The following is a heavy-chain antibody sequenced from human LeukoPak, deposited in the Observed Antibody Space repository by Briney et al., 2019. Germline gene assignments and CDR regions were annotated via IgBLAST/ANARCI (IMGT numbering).Heavy chain of an antibody. CDR3: AQVRPPSGSGWYGGDDY. CDR2: ISWNSGTI. V-gene: IGHV3-9*01. J-gene: IGHJ4*02. CDR1: GFTFDNYA. Sequence: GRSLRLSCAASGFTFDNYAMNWVRQVPGKGLEWISLISWNSGTIGYADSVKGRFTISRDNSKNTLYLQMNSLRVEDTAVYYCAQVRPPSGSGWYGGDDYWGQGILVTVSS. D-gene: IGHD6-19*01.